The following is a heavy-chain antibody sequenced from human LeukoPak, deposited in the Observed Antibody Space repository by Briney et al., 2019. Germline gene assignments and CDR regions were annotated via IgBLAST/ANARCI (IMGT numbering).Heavy chain of an antibody. CDR3: AKDLRYYDSSGYYGLDY. D-gene: IGHD3-22*01. CDR2: ISGSGGST. Sequence: GGSLRLSCAASGFPFSSYAMSWVRQAPGKGLEWVSAISGSGGSTYYADSVKGRFTISRDNSKNTLYLQMNSLRAEDTAVDYCAKDLRYYDSSGYYGLDYWGQGTLVTVSS. V-gene: IGHV3-23*01. J-gene: IGHJ4*02. CDR1: GFPFSSYA.